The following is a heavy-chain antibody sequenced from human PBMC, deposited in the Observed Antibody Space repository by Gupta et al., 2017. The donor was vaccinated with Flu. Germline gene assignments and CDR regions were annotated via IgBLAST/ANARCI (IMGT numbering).Heavy chain of an antibody. CDR3: AHRKTYARGWFTFDS. CDR2: IYWDDVK. Sequence: QITLKESGPPLVKPTLTLTLTCTSFGFSVSTNGVGVAWIRQPPGKALELLALIYWDDVKVSNTSQKSRLTITKYTAKNQVVLTMTNMDPVDTGTYFCAHRKTYARGWFTFDSWGQGTPVTVSS. CDR1: GFSVSTNGVG. D-gene: IGHD6-19*01. J-gene: IGHJ4*02. V-gene: IGHV2-5*02.